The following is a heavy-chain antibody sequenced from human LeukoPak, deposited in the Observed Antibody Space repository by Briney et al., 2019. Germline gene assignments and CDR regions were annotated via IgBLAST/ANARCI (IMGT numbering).Heavy chain of an antibody. D-gene: IGHD3-10*01. CDR2: IHYTGST. CDR3: ARGGYYGSGNDFRFDP. CDR1: GGSISSNY. V-gene: IGHV4-59*01. J-gene: IGHJ5*02. Sequence: SSETLSLTCTVSGGSISSNYWSWIRQSPGKGLECIGYIHYTGSTNYNPSLKSRVTISVETSKNQFSLKLKSVTAADTAVYHCARGGYYGSGNDFRFDPWGQGTLVTVSS.